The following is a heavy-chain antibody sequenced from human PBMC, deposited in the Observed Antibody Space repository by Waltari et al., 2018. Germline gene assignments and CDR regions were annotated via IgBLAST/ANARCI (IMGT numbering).Heavy chain of an antibody. Sequence: EVQLVESGGGLVQPGGSLRLYCAVSGFTFGTYWMSWVRQTPGKGLEWVANIRQDGSETHYVESVKGRFTISRDNSRNSLYLQMNSLRVEDTALYYCARDKIVGPTIFDSWGQGTLVTVSS. CDR2: IRQDGSET. D-gene: IGHD1-26*01. V-gene: IGHV3-7*03. J-gene: IGHJ4*02. CDR3: ARDKIVGPTIFDS. CDR1: GFTFGTYW.